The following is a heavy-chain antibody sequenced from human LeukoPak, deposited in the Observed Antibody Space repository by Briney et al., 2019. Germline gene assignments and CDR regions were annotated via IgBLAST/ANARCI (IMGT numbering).Heavy chain of an antibody. Sequence: GGSLRLSCAASGFTFSSYSMNWVRQAPGKGLEWVSSISSSSYIYYADSVKGRFTISRDNAKNSLYLQMNSLRAEDTAVYYCARVGRFGELSQPISDYWGQGTLVTVSS. CDR3: ARVGRFGELSQPISDY. D-gene: IGHD3-10*01. V-gene: IGHV3-21*01. J-gene: IGHJ4*02. CDR1: GFTFSSYS. CDR2: ISSSSYI.